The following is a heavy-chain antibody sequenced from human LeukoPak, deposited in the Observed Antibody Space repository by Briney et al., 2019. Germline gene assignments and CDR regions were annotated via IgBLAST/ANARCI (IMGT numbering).Heavy chain of an antibody. D-gene: IGHD7-27*01. J-gene: IGHJ3*01. CDR3: ARHPGEYDAFDL. CDR1: GGSISSYY. Sequence: PSETLSLTCTVSGGSISSYYWSWIRQPPGKGLEWIGYIYYSGSTNYNPSLKSRVTLSVDSSNNQVSLRLTSVTASDTALYYCARHPGEYDAFDLWGQGTMVTVSS. CDR2: IYYSGST. V-gene: IGHV4-59*08.